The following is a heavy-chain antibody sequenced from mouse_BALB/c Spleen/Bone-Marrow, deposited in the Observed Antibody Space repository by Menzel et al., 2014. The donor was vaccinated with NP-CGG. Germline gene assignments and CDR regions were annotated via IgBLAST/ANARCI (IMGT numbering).Heavy chain of an antibody. CDR1: GYTFTSYW. V-gene: IGHV1-69*02. Sequence: VQGVESGAELVKPGASVKLSCKASGYTFTSYWMHWVKQRPGQGLEWIGEIDPSDSYTNYNQKFEGKATLTVDKSSSTAYMQLSSLTSEDSAVYFCARWLLRYYAMDDWGQGTSVTVSS. CDR3: ARWLLRYYAMDD. J-gene: IGHJ4*01. CDR2: IDPSDSYT. D-gene: IGHD2-3*01.